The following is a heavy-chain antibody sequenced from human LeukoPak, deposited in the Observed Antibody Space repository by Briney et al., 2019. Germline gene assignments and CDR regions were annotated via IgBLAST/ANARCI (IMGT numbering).Heavy chain of an antibody. Sequence: GGSLRLSCAASGITIRSSGMSWVRQAPGKGLEWVSGISASDGNTYYADSVQGRFTISRDSSENTLYLQMNSLRAGDTAVYYCAREYCGSTGCPGGWYFDLWGRGTLVTVSS. V-gene: IGHV3-23*01. D-gene: IGHD2-2*01. J-gene: IGHJ2*01. CDR2: ISASDGNT. CDR3: AREYCGSTGCPGGWYFDL. CDR1: GITIRSSG.